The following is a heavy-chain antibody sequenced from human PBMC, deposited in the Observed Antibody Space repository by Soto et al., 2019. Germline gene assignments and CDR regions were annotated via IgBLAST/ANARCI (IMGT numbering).Heavy chain of an antibody. D-gene: IGHD1-26*01. CDR3: ARRHSGSFPYYYYGMDV. CDR2: IYYSGST. CDR1: GGSISSSSYY. V-gene: IGHV4-39*01. J-gene: IGHJ6*02. Sequence: SETLSLTCTVSGGSISSSSYYWGWIRQPPGKGLEWIGSIYYSGSTYYNPSLKSRVTISVDTSKNQFSLKLSSVTAADTAVYYCARRHSGSFPYYYYGMDVWGQGTTVTVSS.